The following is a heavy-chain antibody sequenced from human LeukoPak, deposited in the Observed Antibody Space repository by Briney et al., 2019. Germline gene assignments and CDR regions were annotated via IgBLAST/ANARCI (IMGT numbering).Heavy chain of an antibody. CDR1: RFTFSSYG. D-gene: IGHD2-15*01. CDR2: IQYDGSNE. J-gene: IGHJ6*03. Sequence: GGSLRLSCAASRFTFSSYGMHWVRQAPGKGLEWVAYIQYDGSNEQYADSVKGRFSISRDSSKNILYLQMNSLRAEDTAVYYCAKDRCSDGVGCYYYYMDVWGKGTTVTISS. CDR3: AKDRCSDGVGCYYYYMDV. V-gene: IGHV3-30*02.